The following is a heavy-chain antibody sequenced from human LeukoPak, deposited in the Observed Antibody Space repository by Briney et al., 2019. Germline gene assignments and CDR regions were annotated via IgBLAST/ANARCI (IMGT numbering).Heavy chain of an antibody. CDR3: AKDLGGPSYYYYYHMDV. V-gene: IGHV3-74*01. J-gene: IGHJ6*03. D-gene: IGHD2-15*01. CDR1: GFTFTTYW. CDR2: IKGDGSST. Sequence: AGGSLRLSCAASGFTFTTYWMHWVRQVPGKGLVWVARIKGDGSSTRHADSMKGRFTISRDNAKNTLYLQMNSLRDEDTAVYYCAKDLGGPSYYYYYHMDVWGKGTTVTVSS.